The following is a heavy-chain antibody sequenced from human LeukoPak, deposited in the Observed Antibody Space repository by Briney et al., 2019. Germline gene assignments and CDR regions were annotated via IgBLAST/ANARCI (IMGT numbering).Heavy chain of an antibody. CDR1: GYTFTNYY. CDR2: INPSGGST. CDR3: AGAEPYYYDSSGYMQSRDPTQNWFDP. Sequence: GASVKVSCKASGYTFTNYYMHWVRQAPGQGLEWMGIINPSGGSTSYAQKFQGRVTMTRDTSTSTVYMELSSLRSEDTAVYYCAGAEPYYYDSSGYMQSRDPTQNWFDPWGQGTLVTVSS. J-gene: IGHJ5*02. D-gene: IGHD3-22*01. V-gene: IGHV1-46*01.